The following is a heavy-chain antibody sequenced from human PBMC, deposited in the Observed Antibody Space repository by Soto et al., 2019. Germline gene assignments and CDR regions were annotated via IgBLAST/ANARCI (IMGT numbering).Heavy chain of an antibody. CDR3: ARDKQRDFCSGYYRYYYYGMDV. D-gene: IGHD3-3*01. CDR1: GLSFSSYW. J-gene: IGHJ6*02. V-gene: IGHV3-7*01. CDR2: IKQDGSEK. Sequence: GGSLRLSCAVSGLSFSSYWMSWVRQAPGKGLEWVANIKQDGSEKYYVDSVKGRFTISRDNAKNSLYLQMNSLRAEDTAVYYCARDKQRDFCSGYYRYYYYGMDVWGQGTTVTVSS.